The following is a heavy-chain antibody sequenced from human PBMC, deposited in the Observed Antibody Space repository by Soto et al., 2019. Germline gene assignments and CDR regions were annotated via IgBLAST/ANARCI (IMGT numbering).Heavy chain of an antibody. CDR2: ISAYNGDT. D-gene: IGHD6-19*01. CDR1: GYTFTRYS. J-gene: IGHJ4*02. Sequence: QVQLVQSGVEVKKPGASVKVSCKASGYTFTRYSISWVRQAHGQGLEWMGWISAYNGDTNYAQKLQGRVTLTTDTXXSTAYMERRSLRSDDTAIYYCARDHAGSGWFRFDYWGQGTLVTVSS. CDR3: ARDHAGSGWFRFDY. V-gene: IGHV1-18*01.